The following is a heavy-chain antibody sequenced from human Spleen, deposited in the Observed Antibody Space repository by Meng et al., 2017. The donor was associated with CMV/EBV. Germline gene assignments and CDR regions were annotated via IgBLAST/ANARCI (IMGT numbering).Heavy chain of an antibody. V-gene: IGHV3-30*04. Sequence: GESLKISCAASGFTFSSYAMHWVRQAPGKGLEWVAVISYDGGNKYYADSVKGRFTISRDNSKNTLYLQMNSPRAEDTAVYYCAKEFVVTYYYYYYGMDVWGQGTTVTVSS. CDR3: AKEFVVTYYYYYYGMDV. J-gene: IGHJ6*02. CDR2: ISYDGGNK. CDR1: GFTFSSYA. D-gene: IGHD3-22*01.